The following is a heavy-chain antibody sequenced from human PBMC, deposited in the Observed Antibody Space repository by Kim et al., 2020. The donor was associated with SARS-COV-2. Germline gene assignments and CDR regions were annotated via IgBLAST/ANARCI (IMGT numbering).Heavy chain of an antibody. CDR3: AREYCSSTSCYWNWFDP. J-gene: IGHJ5*02. CDR1: GGSISSYY. CDR2: IYYSGST. D-gene: IGHD2-2*01. V-gene: IGHV4-59*01. Sequence: SETLSLTCTVSGGSISSYYWSWIRQPPGKGLEWIGYIYYSGSTNYNPSLKSRVTISVDTSKNQFSLKLSSVTAADTAVYYCAREYCSSTSCYWNWFDPWGQGTLVTVSS.